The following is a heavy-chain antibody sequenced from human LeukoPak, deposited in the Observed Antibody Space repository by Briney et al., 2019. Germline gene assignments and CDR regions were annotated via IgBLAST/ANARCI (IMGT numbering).Heavy chain of an antibody. CDR1: GFTFSSYA. V-gene: IGHV3-30-3*01. D-gene: IGHD3-22*01. CDR3: ARVTYYYDSSGYYDY. Sequence: GGSLGLSCAASGFTFSSYAMHWVRQAPGKGLEWVAVISYDGSNKYYADSVKGRFTISRDNSKNTLYLQMNSLRAEDTAVYYCARVTYYYDSSGYYDYWGQGTLVTVSS. CDR2: ISYDGSNK. J-gene: IGHJ4*02.